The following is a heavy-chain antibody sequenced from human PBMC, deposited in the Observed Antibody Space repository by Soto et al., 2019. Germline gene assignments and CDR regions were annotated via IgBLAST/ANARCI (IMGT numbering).Heavy chain of an antibody. J-gene: IGHJ6*02. CDR1: GYIFVNYG. CDR2: ISPYTGNT. V-gene: IGHV1-18*01. CDR3: VMVDNYVTPTPQDV. Sequence: QVQLVQSGDEVKKPGASVKVSCKASGYIFVNYGIAWVRQAPGQGLEWMGWISPYTGNTHSATKVQGRLTMTTGTSTSTAYMALGSLTSDETAVYYCVMVDNYVTPTPQDVWGQGTTVTVSS. D-gene: IGHD3-16*01.